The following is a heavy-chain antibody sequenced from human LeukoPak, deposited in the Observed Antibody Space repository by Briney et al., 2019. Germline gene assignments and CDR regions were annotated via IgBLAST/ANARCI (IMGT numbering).Heavy chain of an antibody. V-gene: IGHV1-69*13. CDR2: IIPIFGTA. Sequence: SVKVSCKASGYTFTGYYMHWVRQAPGQGLEWMGGIIPIFGTANYAQKFQGRVTITADESTSTAYVELSSLRSEDTAVYYCARGDHDYGDSDPFDYWGQGTLVTVSS. J-gene: IGHJ4*02. CDR1: GYTFTGYY. D-gene: IGHD4-17*01. CDR3: ARGDHDYGDSDPFDY.